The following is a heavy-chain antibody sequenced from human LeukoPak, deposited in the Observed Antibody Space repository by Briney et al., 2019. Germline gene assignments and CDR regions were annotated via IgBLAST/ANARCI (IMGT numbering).Heavy chain of an antibody. J-gene: IGHJ3*02. D-gene: IGHD3-22*01. V-gene: IGHV3-48*01. CDR3: ARDANYYDSSGLDAFDI. Sequence: GGSLRLSCAASGFTFSSYSMNWLRQAPGKGLEWVSYISSSSSTIYYADSVKGRFTISRDNAKNSLYLQMNSLRAEDTAVYYCARDANYYDSSGLDAFDIWGQGTMVTVSS. CDR2: ISSSSSTI. CDR1: GFTFSSYS.